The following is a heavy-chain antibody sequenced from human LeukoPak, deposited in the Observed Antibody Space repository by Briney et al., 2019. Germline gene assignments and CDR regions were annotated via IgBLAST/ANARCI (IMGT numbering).Heavy chain of an antibody. J-gene: IGHJ4*02. CDR2: IWYDGSNK. V-gene: IGHV3-33*01. D-gene: IGHD4-23*01. Sequence: PGGSLRLSCAASGFTFSSYGMHWVRQAPGKGLEWVALIWYDGSNKYFADSVKGRFTISRDNSKNTLYLQMNSLRGEDTGVYLCAREYGGNTYYFDYWGQGTLVTVSS. CDR3: AREYGGNTYYFDY. CDR1: GFTFSSYG.